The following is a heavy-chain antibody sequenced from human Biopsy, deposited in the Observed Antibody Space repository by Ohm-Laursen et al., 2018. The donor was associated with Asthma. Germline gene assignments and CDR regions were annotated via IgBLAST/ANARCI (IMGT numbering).Heavy chain of an antibody. CDR1: GGTFSTFG. V-gene: IGHV1-69*15. D-gene: IGHD4-17*01. J-gene: IGHJ4*02. CDR3: ARDYDGDYVQRHLPLAY. Sequence: SSVKVSCNAPGGTFSTFGISWVRQAPGQGLEWMGRIIPFYGTATYAQNFQGRLTLTADESTSTAYMELSSLRSEDTAVYFCARDYDGDYVQRHLPLAYWGQGTLVTVSS. CDR2: IIPFYGTA.